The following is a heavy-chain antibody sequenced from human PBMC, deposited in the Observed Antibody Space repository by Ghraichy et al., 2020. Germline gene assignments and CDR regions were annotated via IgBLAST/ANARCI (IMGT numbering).Heavy chain of an antibody. CDR3: ARGGDDFWSGYYTGMSVDY. J-gene: IGHJ4*02. CDR1: GGSISSYY. D-gene: IGHD3-3*01. Sequence: SETLSLTCTVSGGSISSYYWSWIRQPAGKGLEWIGRIYTSGSTNYNPSLKSRVTMSVDTSKNQFSLKLSSVTAADTAVYYCARGGDDFWSGYYTGMSVDYGGQGTLVTVSS. CDR2: IYTSGST. V-gene: IGHV4-4*07.